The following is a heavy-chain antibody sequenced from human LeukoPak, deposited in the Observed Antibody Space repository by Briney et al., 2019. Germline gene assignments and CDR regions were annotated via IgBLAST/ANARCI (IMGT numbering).Heavy chain of an antibody. CDR1: GYTFTSYD. V-gene: IGHV1-8*01. D-gene: IGHD6-19*01. CDR2: MNPNSGNT. CDR3: ARTEQWLVPLYYYYGMDV. J-gene: IGHJ6*02. Sequence: ASVKVSCKASGYTFTSYDINWVRQAIGQGLEWMGWMNPNSGNTGYAQKFQGRVTMTRNTSISTAYMELSSLRSEDTAVYYCARTEQWLVPLYYYYGMDVWGQGTTVTVSS.